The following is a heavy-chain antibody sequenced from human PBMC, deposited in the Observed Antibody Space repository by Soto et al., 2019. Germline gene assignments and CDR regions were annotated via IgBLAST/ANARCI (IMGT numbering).Heavy chain of an antibody. V-gene: IGHV3-33*01. CDR2: IWYDGSNK. J-gene: IGHJ5*02. CDR3: ARDGIAVDWFDP. D-gene: IGHD6-19*01. Sequence: GGSLRLSCAASGFTFSSYGMHWVRQAPGKGLEWVAVIWYDGSNKYYADSVKGRFTISRDNSKNTLYLQMNSLRAEDTAVYYCARDGIAVDWFDPWGQGTLVTVSS. CDR1: GFTFSSYG.